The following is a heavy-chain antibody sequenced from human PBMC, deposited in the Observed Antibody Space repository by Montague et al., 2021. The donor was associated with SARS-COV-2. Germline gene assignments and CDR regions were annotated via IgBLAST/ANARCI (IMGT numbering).Heavy chain of an antibody. Sequence: SETLSLTCAVYGESFSGYYWTWIRQPPGKGLEWIGEINHRGRTKYNPSLKSRVTISVDTAKNQFSLRLGSVTAADTAVYYCARGHQGTTMIVVVMVGEQYYFDYWGQGTLVSVSS. D-gene: IGHD3-22*01. J-gene: IGHJ4*02. CDR2: INHRGRT. V-gene: IGHV4-34*01. CDR1: GESFSGYY. CDR3: ARGHQGTTMIVVVMVGEQYYFDY.